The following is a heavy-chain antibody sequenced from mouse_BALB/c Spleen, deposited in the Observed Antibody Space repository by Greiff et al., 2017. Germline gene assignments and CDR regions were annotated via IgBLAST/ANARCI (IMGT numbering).Heavy chain of an antibody. V-gene: IGHV1S81*02. J-gene: IGHJ2*01. Sequence: QVQLQQSGAELVKPGASVKLSCKASGYTFTSYWMHWVKQRPGQGLEWIGEINPSNGRTNYNEKFKSKATLTVDKSSSTAYMQLSSLTSEDSAVYYCARKGLRDYFDYWGQGTTLTVSS. CDR3: ARKGLRDYFDY. D-gene: IGHD2-2*01. CDR1: GYTFTSYW. CDR2: INPSNGRT.